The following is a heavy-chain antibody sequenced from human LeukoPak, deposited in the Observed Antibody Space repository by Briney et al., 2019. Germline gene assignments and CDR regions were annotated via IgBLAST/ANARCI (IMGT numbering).Heavy chain of an antibody. V-gene: IGHV3-23*01. CDR2: ISGSGGST. J-gene: IGHJ4*02. D-gene: IGHD6-13*01. Sequence: GGSLRLSCAASGYTFSSYAMNWVRQAPGKGLEWVSGISGSGGSTYYADSVKGRFTISRDNSKNTLYLQMNSLRAEDTAVYYCAKDSAYSSGWYYFDPWGQGILVTVSS. CDR3: AKDSAYSSGWYYFDP. CDR1: GYTFSSYA.